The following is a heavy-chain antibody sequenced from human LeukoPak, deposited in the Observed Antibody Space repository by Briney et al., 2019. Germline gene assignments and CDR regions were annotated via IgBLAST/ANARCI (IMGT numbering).Heavy chain of an antibody. CDR1: GYTFTSYA. J-gene: IGHJ4*02. D-gene: IGHD6-13*01. CDR3: ARMAAAGPGRYYFDY. V-gene: IGHV1-69*13. CDR2: IIPIFGTA. Sequence: SVKVSCKASGYTFTSYAISWVRQAPGQGLEWMGGIIPIFGTANYAQKFQGRVTITADESTSTAYMELSSLRSEDTAVYYCARMAAAGPGRYYFDYWGQGTLVTVSS.